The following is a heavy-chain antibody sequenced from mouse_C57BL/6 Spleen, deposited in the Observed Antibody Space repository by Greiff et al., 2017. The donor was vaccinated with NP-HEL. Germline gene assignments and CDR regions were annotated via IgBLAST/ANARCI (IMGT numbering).Heavy chain of an antibody. Sequence: EVKVVESEGGLVQPGSSMKLSCTASGFTFSDYYMAWVRQVPEKGLEWVANINYDGSSTYYLDSMKSRFIISRDNAKNILYLQMSSLKSEDTATYYCARDRYYGSSYDYAMDYWGQGTSVTVSS. D-gene: IGHD1-1*01. CDR3: ARDRYYGSSYDYAMDY. CDR2: INYDGSST. J-gene: IGHJ4*01. CDR1: GFTFSDYY. V-gene: IGHV5-16*01.